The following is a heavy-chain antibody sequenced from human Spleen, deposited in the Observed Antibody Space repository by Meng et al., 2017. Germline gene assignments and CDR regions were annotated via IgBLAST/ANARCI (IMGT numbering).Heavy chain of an antibody. J-gene: IGHJ5*02. CDR2: ISGSGGST. D-gene: IGHD5-18*01. V-gene: IGHV3-23*04. CDR1: GFTFTNYA. Sequence: VQLVESGGGVVQPGRSLGLSCAASGFTFTNYAIHWVRQAPGKGLEWVSAISGSGGSTYYADSVKGRFTISRDNSKNTLYLQMNSLRAEDTAVYYCAKERIQLWPNWFDPWGQGTLVTVSS. CDR3: AKERIQLWPNWFDP.